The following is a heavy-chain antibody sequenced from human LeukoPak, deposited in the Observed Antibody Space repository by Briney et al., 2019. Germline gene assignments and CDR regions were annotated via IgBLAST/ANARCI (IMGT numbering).Heavy chain of an antibody. V-gene: IGHV3-53*01. J-gene: IGHJ4*02. D-gene: IGHD3-22*01. Sequence: GGSLRLSCAVSGFTASTHHMAWVRQAPGKGLEWVSVRQPGNVSYYADSVTGRFTTSTDSSKNTLYLQMRDLRAEDTALYYCVREPDYDTYFDYWGQGTLVIVSS. CDR1: GFTASTHH. CDR3: VREPDYDTYFDY. CDR2: RQPGNVS.